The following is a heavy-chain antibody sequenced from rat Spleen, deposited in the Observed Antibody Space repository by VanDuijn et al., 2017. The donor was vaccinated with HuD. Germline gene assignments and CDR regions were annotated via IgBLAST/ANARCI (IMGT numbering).Heavy chain of an antibody. Sequence: EVQLVETGGGLVQPGRSLKLSCVASGFTFSKYWMYWVRQAPTKGLEWVASIRPSGDGTYYRDSVKGRFTISRDNARSTLYLQMDSLRSEDTATYYCARGGFADFWGPGTMVTVSS. J-gene: IGHJ1*01. D-gene: IGHD4-4*01. CDR2: IRPSGDGT. V-gene: IGHV5-19*01. CDR1: GFTFSKYW. CDR3: ARGGFADF.